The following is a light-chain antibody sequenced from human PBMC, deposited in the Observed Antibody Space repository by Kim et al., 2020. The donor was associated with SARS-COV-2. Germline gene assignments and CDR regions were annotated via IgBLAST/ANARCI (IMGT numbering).Light chain of an antibody. V-gene: IGKV3-15*01. J-gene: IGKJ4*01. CDR2: GAS. CDR3: QQYNNWPLT. CDR1: QSVSSN. Sequence: VSPGERAALSCRASQSVSSNLAWYQQKPGQAPRLLIYGASTRATGIPARFSGSGSGTEFTLTISSLQSEDFAVYYCQQYNNWPLTFGGGTKVDIK.